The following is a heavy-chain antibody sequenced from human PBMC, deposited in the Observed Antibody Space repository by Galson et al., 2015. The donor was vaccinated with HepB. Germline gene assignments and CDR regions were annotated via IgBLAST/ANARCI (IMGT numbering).Heavy chain of an antibody. V-gene: IGHV5-10-1*01. J-gene: IGHJ6*02. D-gene: IGHD6-13*01. Sequence: QSGAEVKKPGESLRISCKGSGYSFTSYWISWVRQMPGKGLEWMGRIDPSDSYTNYSPSFQGHVTISADKSISTAYLQWSSLKASDTAMYYCARRPKQQSVYYYYYYGMDVWGQGTTVTVSS. CDR3: ARRPKQQSVYYYYYYGMDV. CDR1: GYSFTSYW. CDR2: IDPSDSYT.